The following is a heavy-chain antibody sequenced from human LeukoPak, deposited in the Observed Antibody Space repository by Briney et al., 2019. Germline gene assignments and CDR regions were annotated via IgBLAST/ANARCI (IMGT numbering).Heavy chain of an antibody. V-gene: IGHV4-34*01. Sequence: KPSETLSLTCAVYGGSFSAYYWSWIRQPPGKGLEWIGEINHSGGTNYNPSLKSRVTISVDTSKNQFYLTLSSVTAADTAVYYCTVDTSLTAYWGQGTLVTVSS. CDR2: INHSGGT. CDR1: GGSFSAYY. CDR3: TVDTSLTAY. J-gene: IGHJ4*02. D-gene: IGHD2-2*01.